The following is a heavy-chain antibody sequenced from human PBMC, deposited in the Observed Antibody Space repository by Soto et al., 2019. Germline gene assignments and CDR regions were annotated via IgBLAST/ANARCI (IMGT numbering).Heavy chain of an antibody. J-gene: IGHJ6*02. CDR3: ARDRSSTYYYYGMDL. CDR1: GFSFSRHG. V-gene: IGHV3-30-3*01. Sequence: GGTLRLSCAASGFSFSRHGRHWVRQAPGKGLEWVAVISYDGSNQDYADSVKGRFSISRDNSKNTVYLQMNSLRVEDSAVYYCARDRSSTYYYYGMDLWGQGTTVTVSS. CDR2: ISYDGSNQ. D-gene: IGHD6-19*01.